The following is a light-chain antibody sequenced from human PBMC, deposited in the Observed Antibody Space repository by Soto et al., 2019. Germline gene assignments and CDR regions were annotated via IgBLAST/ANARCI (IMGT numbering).Light chain of an antibody. J-gene: IGKJ2*01. CDR3: HKYGSSPHT. CDR2: GAS. CDR1: QSVGSY. V-gene: IGKV3-15*01. Sequence: EIVMTQSPATLSVSLGDRATLSCRASQSVGSYLAWYQQKPGQAPRLLIYGASTRATGIPARFSGSGSETDFTLTIVRLEPEDSGMFYCHKYGSSPHTFGQGTKLEIK.